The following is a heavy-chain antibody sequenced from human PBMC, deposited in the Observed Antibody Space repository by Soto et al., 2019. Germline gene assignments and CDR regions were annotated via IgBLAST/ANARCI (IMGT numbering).Heavy chain of an antibody. CDR1: GGSISSYY. J-gene: IGHJ4*02. CDR3: ARVFTPNIAAAGTFDY. Sequence: SETLSLTCTVSGGSISSYYWSWIRQPPGKGLEWIGYIYHSGSTNYNPSLKSRVTISVDKSKNQFSLKLSSVTAADTAVYYCARVFTPNIAAAGTFDYWGQGTLVTVSS. V-gene: IGHV4-59*12. D-gene: IGHD6-13*01. CDR2: IYHSGST.